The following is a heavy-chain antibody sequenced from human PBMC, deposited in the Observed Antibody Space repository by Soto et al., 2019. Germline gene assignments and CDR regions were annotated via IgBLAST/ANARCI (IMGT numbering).Heavy chain of an antibody. CDR2: IYPGDSDT. Sequence: GQSLRISWKGSGYSFTTYWIGWVRQMPGKGLEWMGSIYPGDSDTRYSPSFQGQVTISADKSINTEYLQWGSMKASDTAMYYCARRDKSLHPRDGEWIATWGQCTMVPVSS. CDR1: GYSFTTYW. J-gene: IGHJ1*01. V-gene: IGHV5-51*01. CDR3: ARRDKSLHPRDGEWIAT. D-gene: IGHD4-17*01.